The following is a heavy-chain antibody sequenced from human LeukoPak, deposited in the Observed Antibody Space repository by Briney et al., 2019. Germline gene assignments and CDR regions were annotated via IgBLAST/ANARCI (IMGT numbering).Heavy chain of an antibody. D-gene: IGHD2-2*01. CDR2: INHSGST. CDR1: GGSFSGYY. V-gene: IGHV4-34*01. Sequence: SETLSLTCAVYGGSFSGYYWSWIRQPPGKGLEWIGEINHSGSTNYNPSLKGRVTISVDTSKNQFSLKLSSVTAADTAVYYCARGRGGYCSSTSCWNHKGAYYFDYWGQGTLVTVSS. J-gene: IGHJ4*02. CDR3: ARGRGGYCSSTSCWNHKGAYYFDY.